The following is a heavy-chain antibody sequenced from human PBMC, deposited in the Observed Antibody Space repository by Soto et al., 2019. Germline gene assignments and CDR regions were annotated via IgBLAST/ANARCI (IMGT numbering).Heavy chain of an antibody. CDR1: GYTFTNYW. CDR2: IYPGDSDT. CDR3: AASIFYYGMDV. V-gene: IGHV5-51*01. J-gene: IGHJ6*02. Sequence: GESLKISCKGSGYTFTNYWIGWVRQMPGKGPEWMGIIYPGDSDTKYNPSFQGQVTISADKSITTTYLQWSSLKASDTAIYYCAASIFYYGMDVWGQGTTVTVSS.